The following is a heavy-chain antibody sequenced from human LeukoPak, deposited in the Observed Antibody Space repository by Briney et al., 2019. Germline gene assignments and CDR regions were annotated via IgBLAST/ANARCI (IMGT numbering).Heavy chain of an antibody. CDR3: AKPRGLDYYDSTVILDY. J-gene: IGHJ4*02. D-gene: IGHD3-22*01. Sequence: GGSLRLSCAASGFTFSSYNMQWVRQAPGKGLEWVAGTSYDGSKKFYADSVKGRFTISRDNSQNTLFLPMNSLRPEDTAVYYCAKPRGLDYYDSTVILDYWGQGTLVTVSS. V-gene: IGHV3-30*18. CDR2: TSYDGSKK. CDR1: GFTFSSYN.